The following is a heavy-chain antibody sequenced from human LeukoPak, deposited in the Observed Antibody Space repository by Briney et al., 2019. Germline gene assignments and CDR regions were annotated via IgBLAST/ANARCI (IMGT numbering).Heavy chain of an antibody. V-gene: IGHV3-48*01. CDR2: ISSSGDSI. Sequence: GGSLRLSCAASGFIFSSCNMDWVRQAPGKGLEWVSYISSSGDSIYYADSVKGRFTISRDNADNSLYLQMNSLRAEDTAVYYCATDDHHSTGQDYWGQGTLVTVSS. D-gene: IGHD3-22*01. CDR1: GFIFSSCN. CDR3: ATDDHHSTGQDY. J-gene: IGHJ4*02.